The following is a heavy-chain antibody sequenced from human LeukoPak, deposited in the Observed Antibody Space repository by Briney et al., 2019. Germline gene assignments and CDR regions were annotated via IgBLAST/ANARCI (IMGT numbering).Heavy chain of an antibody. CDR2: ISSSSSYI. CDR3: AKDPTEGMTTVTYNDY. Sequence: PGGSLRLSCAASGFTFSSYSMNWVRQAPGKGLEWVSYISSSSSYIYYADSVKGRFTISRDDAKNSLFLQMNSLRAEDTAVYYCAKDPTEGMTTVTYNDYWGQGTLVTVSS. D-gene: IGHD4-17*01. V-gene: IGHV3-21*04. CDR1: GFTFSSYS. J-gene: IGHJ4*02.